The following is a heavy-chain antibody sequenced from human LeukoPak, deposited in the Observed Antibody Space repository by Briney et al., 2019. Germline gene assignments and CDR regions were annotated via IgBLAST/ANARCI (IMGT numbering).Heavy chain of an antibody. CDR1: GGSISSYY. CDR2: IYYSGST. D-gene: IGHD3-9*01. J-gene: IGHJ5*02. Sequence: SETLSLTCTVSGGSISSYYWSWIRQPPGKGLEWIGYIYYSGSTNYNPSLKSRVTISVDTSKNQFSLKLSSVTAADTAVYYCARGHYDILADDGKGFDPWGQGTLVTVSS. V-gene: IGHV4-59*01. CDR3: ARGHYDILADDGKGFDP.